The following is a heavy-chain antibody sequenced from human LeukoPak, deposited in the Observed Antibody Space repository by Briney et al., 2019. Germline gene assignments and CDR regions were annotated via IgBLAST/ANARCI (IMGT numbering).Heavy chain of an antibody. Sequence: SETPSLTCTVSGVSIRSHYWSWIRQPPGKGLEWIGYIYYSGSTNYNPSLKSRVTISVDTSKNQFSLNLSSVTAADTAVYYCARDGEGDEGWDYWGQGTLVTVSS. CDR1: GVSIRSHY. V-gene: IGHV4-59*11. CDR2: IYYSGST. D-gene: IGHD7-27*01. J-gene: IGHJ4*02. CDR3: ARDGEGDEGWDY.